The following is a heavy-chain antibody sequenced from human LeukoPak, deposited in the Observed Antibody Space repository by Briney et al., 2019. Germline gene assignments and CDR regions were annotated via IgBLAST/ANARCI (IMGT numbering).Heavy chain of an antibody. J-gene: IGHJ5*02. D-gene: IGHD3-22*01. V-gene: IGHV1-46*01. CDR2: INPSGGST. Sequence: ASVTVSCKASGYTFTSYYMHWLRQAPGKGLEWMGIINPSGGSTSYAQKFQGRVTMTRDMSTSTVYMELSSLRSEDTAVYYCARDPDYYDSSGAFDPWGQGTLVTVSS. CDR1: GYTFTSYY. CDR3: ARDPDYYDSSGAFDP.